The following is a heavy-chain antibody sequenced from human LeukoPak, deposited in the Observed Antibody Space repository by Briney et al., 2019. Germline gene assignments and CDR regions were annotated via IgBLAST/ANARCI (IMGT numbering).Heavy chain of an antibody. CDR2: ISSDGSST. V-gene: IGHV3-48*02. D-gene: IGHD3-16*02. Sequence: PGGSLRLSCVVSGFTFRSYGMTWVRQAPGKGLEWISSISSDGSSTAYADSVKGRFTISRDNAKNSLYLQLNSLTDEDTAVYYCARGPWVIPKVYYGMDVWGQGTTVTVSS. J-gene: IGHJ6*02. CDR1: GFTFRSYG. CDR3: ARGPWVIPKVYYGMDV.